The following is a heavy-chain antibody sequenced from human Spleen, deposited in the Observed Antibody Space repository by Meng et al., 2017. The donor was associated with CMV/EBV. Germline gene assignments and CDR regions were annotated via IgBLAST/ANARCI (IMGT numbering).Heavy chain of an antibody. Sequence: QVTRAVVVKPAPSMCSTYPQSAASIRIGCYYWTWIRQPPGKGLELMGYIYYSGSTYYNPSLKSRVTISVNTSKNQFSLKLSSVTAADTAVYYCARDRDYYDSSGYYSGYFQHWGQGTLVTVSS. CDR3: ARDRDYYDSSGYYSGYFQH. CDR1: AASIRIGCYY. CDR2: IYYSGST. J-gene: IGHJ1*01. D-gene: IGHD3-22*01. V-gene: IGHV4-30-4*01.